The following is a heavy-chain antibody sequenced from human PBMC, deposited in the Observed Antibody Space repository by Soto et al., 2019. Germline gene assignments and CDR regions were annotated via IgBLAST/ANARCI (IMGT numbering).Heavy chain of an antibody. CDR2: ISSSSSYT. Sequence: GGSLRLSCAAFGFTFSRYAMNWVPQVPGKGLEWVSSISSSSSYTYYAASVKGRFTISRDNAKNSLYLQMNSPRGEHTAVYYCARDGRPYNWNYVLDYWGQGTLVTVSS. CDR1: GFTFSRYA. D-gene: IGHD1-7*01. CDR3: ARDGRPYNWNYVLDY. V-gene: IGHV3-21*01. J-gene: IGHJ4*02.